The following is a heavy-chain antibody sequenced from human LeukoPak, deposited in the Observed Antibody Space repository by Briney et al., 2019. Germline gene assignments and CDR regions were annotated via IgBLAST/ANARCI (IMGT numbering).Heavy chain of an antibody. CDR1: GYSFTDYW. CDR3: ARLAVFGDAFDI. V-gene: IGHV5-51*04. CDR2: FHAGGSES. Sequence: GESLKISCKASGYSFTDYWIGWVRQMPGKGLEWMGIFHAGGSESRYSPSFQDQVAISVDKPISTAYLQWSSLKASDTAMYYCARLAVFGDAFDIWGQGTMVTVSS. J-gene: IGHJ3*02. D-gene: IGHD2-21*01.